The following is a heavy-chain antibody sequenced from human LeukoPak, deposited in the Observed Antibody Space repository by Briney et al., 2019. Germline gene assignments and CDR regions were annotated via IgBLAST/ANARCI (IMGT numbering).Heavy chain of an antibody. CDR3: ACQGTEKTAYEILVHWDYYYYYMDV. V-gene: IGHV4-39*01. CDR2: IYYSGST. J-gene: IGHJ6*03. Sequence: SETLSLTCTVAGGSISSSSYYWGWIRQPPGKGLEWIGSIYYSGSTYYNPSLKSRVTISVDPSTNQFSLKLSSVTAADTAVYYCACQGTEKTAYEILVHWDYYYYYMDVWGKGTTVTISS. D-gene: IGHD2-21*02. CDR1: GGSISSSSYY.